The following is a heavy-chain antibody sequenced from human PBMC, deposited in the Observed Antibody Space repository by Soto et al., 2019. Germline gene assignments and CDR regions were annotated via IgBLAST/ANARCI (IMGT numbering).Heavy chain of an antibody. J-gene: IGHJ4*02. V-gene: IGHV4-59*02. CDR2: MHYTGFS. Sequence: SETLSLTCSFSGDSVTSHYFTWIRQSPEKGLEWIGYMHYTGFSHYNPSLKSRVTMSIDTSKSQFSLKLNSVTAADTAVYYCARDQGIASSGPFDYWGPGTLVTVSS. D-gene: IGHD6-13*01. CDR3: ARDQGIASSGPFDY. CDR1: GDSVTSHY.